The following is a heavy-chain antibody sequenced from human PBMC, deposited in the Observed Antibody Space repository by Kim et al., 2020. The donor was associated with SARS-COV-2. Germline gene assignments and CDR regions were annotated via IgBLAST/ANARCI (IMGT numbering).Heavy chain of an antibody. CDR3: ARRSDGSSSIDY. CDR1: GFTFSSYS. D-gene: IGHD6-6*01. Sequence: GGSLRLSCAASGFTFSSYSMNWVRQAPGKGLEWVSSISSSSSYIYYADSVKGRFTISRDNAKNSLYLQMNSLRAEDTAVYYCARRSDGSSSIDYWGQGTLVTVSS. V-gene: IGHV3-21*01. CDR2: ISSSSSYI. J-gene: IGHJ4*02.